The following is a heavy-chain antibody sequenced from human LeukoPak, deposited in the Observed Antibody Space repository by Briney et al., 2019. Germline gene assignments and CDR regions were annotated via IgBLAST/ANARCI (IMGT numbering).Heavy chain of an antibody. D-gene: IGHD6-25*01. J-gene: IGHJ5*02. CDR1: GYTLTELS. Sequence: ASVKVSCKVSGYTLTELSMHWVRQAPGKGLEWMGGFDPEDGETIYAQNFQGRVTMTEDTSTDTAYMELNNLTSEDTAVYYCVRFAAGPDPYYPWGQGTLVTVSS. CDR3: VRFAAGPDPYYP. V-gene: IGHV1-24*01. CDR2: FDPEDGET.